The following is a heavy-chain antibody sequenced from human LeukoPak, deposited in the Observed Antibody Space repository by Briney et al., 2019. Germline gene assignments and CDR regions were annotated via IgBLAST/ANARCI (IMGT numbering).Heavy chain of an antibody. J-gene: IGHJ5*02. CDR1: GGSISSSHYY. CDR3: ARCNSEYSSSSFWFDP. Sequence: SETLSLTCTVSGGSISSSHYYWGWIRQPPGKGLEWIGSIYSGGTTSYSPSLESRVTISVDTSENLFSLKLSSVTAADTAVYYCARCNSEYSSSSFWFDPWGQGTLVTVSS. V-gene: IGHV4-39*07. D-gene: IGHD6-6*01. CDR2: IYSGGTT.